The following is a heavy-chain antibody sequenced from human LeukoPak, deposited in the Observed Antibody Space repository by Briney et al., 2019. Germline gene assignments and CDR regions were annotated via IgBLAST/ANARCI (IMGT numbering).Heavy chain of an antibody. J-gene: IGHJ5*02. D-gene: IGHD7-27*01. CDR1: GYTFTSYA. CDR2: INAGNGNT. CDR3: ARDFAWGSGGAPIDDNWLDP. V-gene: IGHV1-3*01. Sequence: ASVKVSCKASGYTFTSYAMHWVRQAPGQRLEWMGWINAGNGNTKYSQKFQGRVTITRDTSASTAYMELRSLRFDDTAVYYCARDFAWGSGGAPIDDNWLDPWGQGTLVTVSS.